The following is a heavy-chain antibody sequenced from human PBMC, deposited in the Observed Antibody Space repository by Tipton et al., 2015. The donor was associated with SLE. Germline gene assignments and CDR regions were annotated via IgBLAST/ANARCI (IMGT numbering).Heavy chain of an antibody. CDR1: GFTFSSYG. J-gene: IGHJ4*02. Sequence: SLRLSCAASGFTFSSYGMHWVRQAPGKGLEWVAVISYDGSNKYYADSVKGRFTISRDNSKNTLYLQMNSLRAEDTAVYYCATVGVDTAMGHWGQGTLVTVSS. D-gene: IGHD5-18*01. CDR3: ATVGVDTAMGH. V-gene: IGHV3-30*03. CDR2: ISYDGSNK.